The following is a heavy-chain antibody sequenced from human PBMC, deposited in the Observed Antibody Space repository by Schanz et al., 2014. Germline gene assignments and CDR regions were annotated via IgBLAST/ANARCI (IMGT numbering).Heavy chain of an antibody. J-gene: IGHJ5*02. Sequence: QVQLVESGGGVVQPGRSLRLSCAASGFTFSSYVMHWVRQAPGKGLEWVAVISYDGSNKYYADSVKGRFTISRDNSKNTLYLQMNSLRVEDTAVYYCAKVVASGPTTGPFDPWGQGTLVTVSS. CDR1: GFTFSSYV. CDR3: AKVVASGPTTGPFDP. V-gene: IGHV3-30*18. CDR2: ISYDGSNK. D-gene: IGHD1-26*01.